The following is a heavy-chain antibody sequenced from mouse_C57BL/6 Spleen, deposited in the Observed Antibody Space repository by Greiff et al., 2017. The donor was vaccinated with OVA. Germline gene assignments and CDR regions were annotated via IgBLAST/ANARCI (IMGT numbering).Heavy chain of an antibody. V-gene: IGHV1-53*01. CDR3: ARWLLRLYAMDD. CDR1: GYTFTSYW. D-gene: IGHD2-3*01. CDR2: INPSNGGT. Sequence: QVHVKQPGTELVKPGASVKLSCKASGYTFTSYWMHWVKQRPGQGLEWIGNINPSNGGTNYNEKFKSKATLTVDKSSSTAYMQLSSLTSEDSAVYYCARWLLRLYAMDDWGQGTSVTVSA. J-gene: IGHJ4*01.